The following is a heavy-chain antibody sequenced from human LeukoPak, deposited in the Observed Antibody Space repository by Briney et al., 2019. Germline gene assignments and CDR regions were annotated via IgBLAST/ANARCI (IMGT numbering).Heavy chain of an antibody. D-gene: IGHD6-19*01. CDR2: IYYSGST. CDR3: ARRGSGWYVDY. V-gene: IGHV4-59*08. J-gene: IGHJ4*02. CDR1: GGSLSSYY. Sequence: SETLSLTCTFSGGSLSSYYWSWIRQPPGKGLEWIGYIYYSGSTSYNPSLKSRVTISVDTSKNQFSLKLSSVTAADTAVYYCARRGSGWYVDYWGQGTLVTVSS.